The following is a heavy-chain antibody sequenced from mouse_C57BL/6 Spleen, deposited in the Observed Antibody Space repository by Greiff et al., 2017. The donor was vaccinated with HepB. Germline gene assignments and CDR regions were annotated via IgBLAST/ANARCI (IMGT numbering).Heavy chain of an antibody. CDR2: INPSNGGT. V-gene: IGHV1-53*01. CDR3: ARDRYYGSSWSELSY. D-gene: IGHD1-1*01. J-gene: IGHJ2*01. Sequence: QVQLQQPGTELVKPGASVKLSCKSSGYTFTSYWMHWVKQRPGQGLEWIGNINPSNGGTNYNEKFKSKATLTVDKSSSTAYMQLSSLTSEDSAVYYCARDRYYGSSWSELSYWGQGTTLTVSS. CDR1: GYTFTSYW.